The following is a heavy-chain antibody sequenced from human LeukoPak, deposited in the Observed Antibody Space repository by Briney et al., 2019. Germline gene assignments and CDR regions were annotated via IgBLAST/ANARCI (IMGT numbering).Heavy chain of an antibody. CDR2: ISYDGSNK. CDR1: GFTFSSYG. D-gene: IGHD4-17*01. V-gene: IGHV3-30*18. J-gene: IGHJ4*02. CDR3: AKTDYGPEKSDY. Sequence: GGSLRLSCAASGFTFSSYGMHWVRQAPGKGLEWVAVISYDGSNKYYADSVKGRFTISRDNSKNTLYLQMNSLRAEDTAVYYCAKTDYGPEKSDYWGQGTLVTVSS.